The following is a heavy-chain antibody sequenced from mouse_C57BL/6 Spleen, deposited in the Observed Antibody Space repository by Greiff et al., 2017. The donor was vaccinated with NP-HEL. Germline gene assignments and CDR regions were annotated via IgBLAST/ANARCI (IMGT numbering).Heavy chain of an antibody. Sequence: QVQLQQPGAELVRPGSSVKLSCKASGYTFTSYWMHWVKQRPIQGLEWIGNIDPSDSETHYNQKFKDKATLTVDKSSSTAYMQLSSLTSEDSAVYYCARSNYYGSSYIAYWGQGTLVTVSA. CDR1: GYTFTSYW. J-gene: IGHJ3*01. CDR2: IDPSDSET. CDR3: ARSNYYGSSYIAY. V-gene: IGHV1-52*01. D-gene: IGHD1-1*01.